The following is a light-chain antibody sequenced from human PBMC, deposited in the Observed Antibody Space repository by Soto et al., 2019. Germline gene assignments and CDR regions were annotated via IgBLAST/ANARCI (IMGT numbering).Light chain of an antibody. J-gene: IGKJ1*01. CDR2: KAS. V-gene: IGKV1-5*03. Sequence: DIQMTQSPSTLSASVGDRVTITCRASQSINRRLAWYQQKPGKAPKLLISKASSLESGVPSRFSGSGSGTEFTLTISSLQPDDFATYYCQQYNTYPCTFGQGTKVDIK. CDR1: QSINRR. CDR3: QQYNTYPCT.